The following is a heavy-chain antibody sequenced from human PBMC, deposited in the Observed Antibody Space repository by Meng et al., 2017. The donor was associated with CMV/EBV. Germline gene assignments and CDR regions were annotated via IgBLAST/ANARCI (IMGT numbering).Heavy chain of an antibody. J-gene: IGHJ3*02. CDR1: GYTFTGYY. CDR3: AREAAGYDLNAFEI. CDR2: INPNTNGT. Sequence: ASVKVSCKGSGYTFTGYYLHWVRQAPGQGLEWMGWINPNTNGTNYAQKFQGRVSMTRDTSISIAYMELSRLRSDDTALYFCAREAAGYDLNAFEIWGQGTTVTVSS. D-gene: IGHD5-12*01. V-gene: IGHV1-2*02.